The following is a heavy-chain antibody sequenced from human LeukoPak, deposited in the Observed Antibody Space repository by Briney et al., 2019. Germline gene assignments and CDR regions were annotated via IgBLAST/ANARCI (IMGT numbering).Heavy chain of an antibody. CDR1: GGSFSGYY. D-gene: IGHD3-9*01. V-gene: IGHV4-34*01. J-gene: IGHJ4*02. Sequence: SPETLSLTCAVYGGSFSGYYWSWIRQPPGKGLEWIGEINHSGNTNYNPSLKSRVTISVDTSKNHFSLNLSSVTAADTAIYYCAARDILTGLHDYWGQGTLVTVSS. CDR2: INHSGNT. CDR3: AARDILTGLHDY.